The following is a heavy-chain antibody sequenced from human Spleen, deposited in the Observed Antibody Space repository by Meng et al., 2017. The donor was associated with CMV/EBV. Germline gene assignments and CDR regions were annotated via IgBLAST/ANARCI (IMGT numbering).Heavy chain of an antibody. D-gene: IGHD4/OR15-4a*01. Sequence: KATGYTFTSYYIQWVRQDPGQGLEWMGIINPSGGGTTYARKFQGRVTMTRDTSTSTVYMELSSLRSDDTAVYFCARILYGGNPPFDYWGQGTLVTVSS. CDR3: ARILYGGNPPFDY. J-gene: IGHJ4*02. CDR2: INPSGGGT. V-gene: IGHV1-46*01. CDR1: GYTFTSYY.